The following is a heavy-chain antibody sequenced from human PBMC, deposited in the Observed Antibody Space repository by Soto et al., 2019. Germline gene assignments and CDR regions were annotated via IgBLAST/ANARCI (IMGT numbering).Heavy chain of an antibody. CDR1: GFDFSSYS. V-gene: IGHV3-21*02. J-gene: IGHJ6*03. CDR2: INEDSSYI. CDR3: VRDFGSYFRSGYMDV. D-gene: IGHD3-3*01. Sequence: EVQLVESGGCLVKPGGSLRLSCAASGFDFSSYSMNWVRQAPGKGLEWVSSINEDSSYIYYAHSLRGRFTISRDNAKESVCLQMNSLSAEDTAVYYCVRDFGSYFRSGYMDVWGDGATVTVSS.